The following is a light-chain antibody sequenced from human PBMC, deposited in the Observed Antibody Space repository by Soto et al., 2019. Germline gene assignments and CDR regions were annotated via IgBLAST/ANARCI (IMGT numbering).Light chain of an antibody. Sequence: DIQMTQSPSTLSGSVGDRVTITCRASQTISSWLAWYQQKPGKAPKLLIYKASTLKSGFPARFSGSGSGTDFTLTISSLQPDDFATYYCQHYNSYPEAFGQGTKVELK. CDR1: QTISSW. J-gene: IGKJ1*01. V-gene: IGKV1-5*03. CDR2: KAS. CDR3: QHYNSYPEA.